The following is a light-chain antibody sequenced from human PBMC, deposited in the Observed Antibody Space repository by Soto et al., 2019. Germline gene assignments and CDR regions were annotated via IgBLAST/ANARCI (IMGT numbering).Light chain of an antibody. V-gene: IGKV3-15*01. J-gene: IGKJ3*01. CDR2: GAS. CDR3: QQFHNWPLLT. CDR1: QSVTTN. Sequence: EIVMTQSPATLSVSPGERATLSCRASQSVTTNLAWYQQKPGQAPRLLIYGASTRATGVPARFSGSGSGTEFTLTISSRQSEDLAVYYCQQFHNWPLLTFGPGTKVELK.